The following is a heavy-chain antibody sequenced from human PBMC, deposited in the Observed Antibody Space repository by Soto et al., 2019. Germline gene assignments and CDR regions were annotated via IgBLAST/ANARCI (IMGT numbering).Heavy chain of an antibody. V-gene: IGHV4-30-2*01. CDR2: FSHTGGT. J-gene: IGHJ4*02. D-gene: IGHD7-27*01. Sequence: QVQLQESGPGLVKPSQTLSLTCAVSGASISSGGHSRTWIRQPPGEGLEWIGYFSHTGGTYYNPSLKSRVIISVDGSKNHLSLKLRSVTAADTAVYYCARLNGDPDSWGQGTLVTVSS. CDR3: ARLNGDPDS. CDR1: GASISSGGHS.